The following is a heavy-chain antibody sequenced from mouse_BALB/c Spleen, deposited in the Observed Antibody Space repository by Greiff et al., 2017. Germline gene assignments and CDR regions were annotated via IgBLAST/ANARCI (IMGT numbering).Heavy chain of an antibody. J-gene: IGHJ2*01. V-gene: IGHV5-17*02. CDR1: GFTFSSFG. D-gene: IGHD2-1*01. Sequence: EVMLVESGGGLVQPGGSRKLSCAASGFTFSSFGMHWVRQAPEKGLEWVAYISSGSSTIYYADTVKGRFTISRDNPKNTLFLQMTSLRSEDTAMYYCASGYGNYFDYWGQGTTLTVSS. CDR3: ASGYGNYFDY. CDR2: ISSGSSTI.